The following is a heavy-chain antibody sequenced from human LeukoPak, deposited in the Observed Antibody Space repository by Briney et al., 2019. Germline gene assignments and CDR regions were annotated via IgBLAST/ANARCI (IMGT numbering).Heavy chain of an antibody. CDR3: ARGRDLFDS. Sequence: GGSLRLSCAASGLTFSNYAMSWVRQAPGKGLEWISYISSSSATIYYADSVKGRFTISRDNAKNSLYLQMNSLRAEDTAVYYCARGRDLFDSWGQGTLVIVSS. CDR2: ISSSSATI. V-gene: IGHV3-48*04. J-gene: IGHJ4*02. CDR1: GLTFSNYA.